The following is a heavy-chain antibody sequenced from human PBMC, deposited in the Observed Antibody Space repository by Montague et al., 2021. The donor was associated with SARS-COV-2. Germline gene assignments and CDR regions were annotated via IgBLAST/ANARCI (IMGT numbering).Heavy chain of an antibody. V-gene: IGHV4-39*01. CDR1: GGSISGSSDY. CDR2: VDYSGNT. D-gene: IGHD5-18*01. CDR3: ARREYSYGWGD. J-gene: IGHJ4*02. Sequence: SETLSLTCTVTGGSISGSSDYWGWIRQSPGKGLEWIASVDYSGNTYYSPSLKGRLTISVDTSKNQFSLKLNSVTAADTALYYCARREYSYGWGDWGQGTLVTVSS.